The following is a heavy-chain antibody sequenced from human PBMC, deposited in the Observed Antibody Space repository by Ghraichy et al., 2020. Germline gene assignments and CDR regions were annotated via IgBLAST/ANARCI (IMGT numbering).Heavy chain of an antibody. J-gene: IGHJ4*02. CDR2: ISGDDGDT. CDR3: AKDRSWAYGDFDC. Sequence: GGVLRLSCGASGFSFSNYAMSWVRQAPGKGLEWVSVISGDDGDTYYADSVRGRFTISRDSSKNTLYLQMNSLRAEDTAVYYCAKDRSWAYGDFDCWGQGTLVTVSS. CDR1: GFSFSNYA. D-gene: IGHD4-17*01. V-gene: IGHV3-23*01.